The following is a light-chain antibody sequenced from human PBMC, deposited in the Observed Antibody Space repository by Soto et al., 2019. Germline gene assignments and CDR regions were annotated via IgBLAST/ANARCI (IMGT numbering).Light chain of an antibody. Sequence: DIQMTQSPSTLSASIGDRVTITCRASQSISSWLAWYQQKPGKAPKLLIYKASSLESGVPSRFSGSGSGTEFTLTIRSLQPEDFAVYFCNQDFNLPWTFGQGTKVDIK. V-gene: IGKV1-5*03. CDR3: NQDFNLPWT. CDR1: QSISSW. J-gene: IGKJ1*01. CDR2: KAS.